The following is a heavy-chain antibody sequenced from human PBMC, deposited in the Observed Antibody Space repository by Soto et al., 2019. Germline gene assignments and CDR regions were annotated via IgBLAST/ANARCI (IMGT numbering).Heavy chain of an antibody. CDR2: ITAYNGNT. CDR3: ARDMITFGGVDDAFDI. Sequence: QVQLVQSGAEVKKPGASVKVSCKASGYTFTSYGISWVRQAPGQGLEWMGWITAYNGNTNYAQKLQGRVTMTTDTPTSTAYMELRSLRSDDTAVYYCARDMITFGGVDDAFDIWGQGTMVTVSS. V-gene: IGHV1-18*01. J-gene: IGHJ3*02. D-gene: IGHD3-16*01. CDR1: GYTFTSYG.